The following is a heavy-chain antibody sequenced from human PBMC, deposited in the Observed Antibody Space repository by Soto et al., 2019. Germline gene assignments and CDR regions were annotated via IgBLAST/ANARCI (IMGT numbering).Heavy chain of an antibody. J-gene: IGHJ5*02. V-gene: IGHV4-30-4*02. CDR1: GGSISSGDYY. Sequence: PSETLSLTCTVSGGSISSGDYYWSWIRQPPGKGLEWIGYIYYSGSTYYNPSLKSRVTISVDTSKNQFSLKLSSVTAADTAVYYCARDIPGYNWFDPWGQGTLVTVS. D-gene: IGHD2-21*01. CDR3: ARDIPGYNWFDP. CDR2: IYYSGST.